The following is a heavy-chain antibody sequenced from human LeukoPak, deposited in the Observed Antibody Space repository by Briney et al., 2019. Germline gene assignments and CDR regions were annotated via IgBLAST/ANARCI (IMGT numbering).Heavy chain of an antibody. CDR2: VYHSGSA. D-gene: IGHD3-9*01. CDR3: AREDYDILTARYSWLDP. V-gene: IGHV4-30-2*01. Sequence: SETLSLTCAVSGGSISSGTYSWSWIRQPPGKGLEWIGYVYHSGSAYYKPSLKSRVTISVDTFKNQFSLELSSVTAADTAVYFCAREDYDILTARYSWLDPWGQGTLVTVSS. CDR1: GGSISSGTYS. J-gene: IGHJ5*02.